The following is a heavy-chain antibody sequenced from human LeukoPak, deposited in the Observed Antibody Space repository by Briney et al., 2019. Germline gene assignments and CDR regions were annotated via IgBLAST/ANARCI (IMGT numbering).Heavy chain of an antibody. Sequence: PSETLSLTCTVSGGSISSSSYYWGGIRQPPGKGLEWIGRIYYSGSTYYNPSLKSRVTISVDTSKNQFSLKLSSVTAAGTAVYYCARPRGPSITIFGVVSGEFDPWGQGTLVTVSS. J-gene: IGHJ5*02. CDR2: IYYSGST. D-gene: IGHD3-3*01. CDR3: ARPRGPSITIFGVVSGEFDP. V-gene: IGHV4-39*01. CDR1: GGSISSSSYY.